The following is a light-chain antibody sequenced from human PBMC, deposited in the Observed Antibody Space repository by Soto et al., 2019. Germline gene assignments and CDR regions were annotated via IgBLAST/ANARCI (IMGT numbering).Light chain of an antibody. CDR1: SGHSGYA. V-gene: IGLV4-69*01. Sequence: QPVLTQSPSASASLGASVKVTCTLSSGHSGYAIVWHQQQPGKGPLFLIRLNNDGSHNKGDGIPDRFSASSSGGERYLTISDLQGDDEAYFYCQALGCGMVFGGGTKLTVL. CDR3: QALGCGMV. J-gene: IGLJ3*02. CDR2: LNNDGSH.